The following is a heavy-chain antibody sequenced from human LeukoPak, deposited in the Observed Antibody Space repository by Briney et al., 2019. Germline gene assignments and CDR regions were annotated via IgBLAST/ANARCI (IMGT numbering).Heavy chain of an antibody. D-gene: IGHD6-19*01. V-gene: IGHV1-46*01. CDR1: GYTFTSYG. Sequence: ASVKVSCTASGYTFTSYGISWVRQAPGQGLEWMGIINPSNGYTTYAQKFQSRVTMTRDTSTSTVYMELSSLRSEDTAVYYCARLAVAQTGLFDYWGQGTLVTVSS. CDR3: ARLAVAQTGLFDY. J-gene: IGHJ4*02. CDR2: INPSNGYT.